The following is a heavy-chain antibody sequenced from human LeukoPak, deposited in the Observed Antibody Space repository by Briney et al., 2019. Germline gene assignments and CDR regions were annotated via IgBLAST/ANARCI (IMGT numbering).Heavy chain of an antibody. Sequence: SVKVSCKASGYTFTSYDINWVRQATGQGLEWMGRIIPILGIANYAQKFQGRVTITADKSTSTAYMELSSLRSEDTAVYYCARDLRGLNYYGSGSYPLDSWGQGTLVTVSS. CDR3: ARDLRGLNYYGSGSYPLDS. CDR1: GYTFTSYD. D-gene: IGHD3-10*01. V-gene: IGHV1-69*04. J-gene: IGHJ4*02. CDR2: IIPILGIA.